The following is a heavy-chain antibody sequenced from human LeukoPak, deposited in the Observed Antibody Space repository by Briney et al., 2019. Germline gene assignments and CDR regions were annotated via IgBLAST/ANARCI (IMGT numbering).Heavy chain of an antibody. CDR2: VNDSGST. CDR1: GGSFSRYF. Sequence: PSETLSLTCAVYGGSFSRYFWTWIRQPPGKGPEWIGEVNDSGSTIYNPSLKSLVTISLDASNNQFSLKVSSVTAADTAVYFCARGTSYDFGTDYYYIDVWGTGTTVTVSS. J-gene: IGHJ6*03. CDR3: ARGTSYDFGTDYYYIDV. D-gene: IGHD3/OR15-3a*01. V-gene: IGHV4-34*01.